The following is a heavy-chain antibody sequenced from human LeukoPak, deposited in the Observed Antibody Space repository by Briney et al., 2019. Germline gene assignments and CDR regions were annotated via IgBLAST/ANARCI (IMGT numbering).Heavy chain of an antibody. J-gene: IGHJ5*02. CDR3: AASSGPINWFDP. V-gene: IGHV4-34*01. D-gene: IGHD6-25*01. CDR2: ITHNGYT. CDR1: GGSFSGYY. Sequence: SETLSLTCAVYGGSFSGYYWGWIRQPPGKGLQWIGEITHNGYTNYNPALKSRVTISIDTSKNEFSLKVSSVTAADMAIYYCAASSGPINWFDPWGQGTLVTVSS.